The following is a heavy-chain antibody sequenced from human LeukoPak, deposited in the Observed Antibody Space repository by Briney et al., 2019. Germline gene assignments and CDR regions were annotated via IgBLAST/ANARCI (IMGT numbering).Heavy chain of an antibody. D-gene: IGHD3-22*01. V-gene: IGHV3-30*18. CDR2: ISYDGSNK. CDR1: GFTFSSYW. CDR3: AKDLDDSSGYYYSGGDY. Sequence: PGGSLRLSCAAPGFTFSSYWMSWVRQAPGKGLEWVAVISYDGSNKYYADSVKGRFTISRDNSKNTLYLQMNSLRAEDTAVYYCAKDLDDSSGYYYSGGDYWGQGTLVTVSS. J-gene: IGHJ4*02.